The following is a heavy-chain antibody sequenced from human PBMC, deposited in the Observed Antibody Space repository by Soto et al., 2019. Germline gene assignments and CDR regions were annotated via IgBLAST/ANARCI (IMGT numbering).Heavy chain of an antibody. J-gene: IGHJ3*01. CDR3: AREGILGPFDAYDL. V-gene: IGHV1-18*01. Sequence: QVQLVQSGAEVKKSGASVKVSCKASVFTSSVISWARQAPGQGLEWMGWISTHNGKTIYPEKFQGRVTMTIDTSTTTVYMELRSLRSDDTAVYFCAREGILGPFDAYDLWGQGTMVTVSS. CDR2: ISTHNGKT. CDR1: VFTSSV. D-gene: IGHD3-3*01.